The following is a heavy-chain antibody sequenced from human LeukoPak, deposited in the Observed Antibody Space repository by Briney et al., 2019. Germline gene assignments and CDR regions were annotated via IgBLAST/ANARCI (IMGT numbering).Heavy chain of an antibody. J-gene: IGHJ5*02. Sequence: GGTLRLSCAASGFTFSSYGMSWVRQAPGRGLEWVSAISGSGGSTYYADSVKGRLTISRDNSKNTLYLQMNSLRAEDTAVYYCAKDQLTTVYNWFDPWGQGTLVTVSS. CDR1: GFTFSSYG. V-gene: IGHV3-23*01. CDR2: ISGSGGST. D-gene: IGHD4-11*01. CDR3: AKDQLTTVYNWFDP.